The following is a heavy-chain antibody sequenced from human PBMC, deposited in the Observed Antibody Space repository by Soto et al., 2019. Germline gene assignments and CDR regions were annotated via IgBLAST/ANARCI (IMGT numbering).Heavy chain of an antibody. V-gene: IGHV4-31*03. CDR2: FYSSGSI. CDR1: GYSITAGGYY. D-gene: IGHD6-19*01. Sequence: LSLTCFVSGYSITAGGYYWSWIRHHPGEGLEWIGSFYSSGSIIYNPSLRSRVSISGDTSSNQFSMSLTSVTAADTARYYCARMYSSGSGWFHPWGQGTLVTVSS. CDR3: ARMYSSGSGWFHP. J-gene: IGHJ5*02.